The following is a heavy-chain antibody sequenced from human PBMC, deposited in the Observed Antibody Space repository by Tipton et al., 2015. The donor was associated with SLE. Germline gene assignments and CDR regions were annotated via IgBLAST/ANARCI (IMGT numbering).Heavy chain of an antibody. CDR3: ARDFYYDSRAFDI. CDR1: GFTFSSYS. J-gene: IGHJ3*02. CDR2: ISSSSSYI. D-gene: IGHD3-22*01. Sequence: SLRLSCAASGFTFSSYSMNWVRQAPGKGLEWVSSISSSSSYIYYADSVKGRFTISRDNAKNSLYLQMNSLRAEDTAVYYCARDFYYDSRAFDIWGQGTMVTVSS. V-gene: IGHV3-21*01.